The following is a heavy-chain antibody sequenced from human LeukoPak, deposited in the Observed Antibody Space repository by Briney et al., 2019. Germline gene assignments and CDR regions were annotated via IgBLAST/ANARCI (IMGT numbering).Heavy chain of an antibody. Sequence: SETLSLTCAVYGGSFSGYYWSWIRQPPGKGLEWIGEINHSGSTNYNPSLKSRVTISVDTSKNQFSLKLSSVTAADTAFYYCVRIVVVVAATSKYFFDYWGQGTLVTVSS. CDR3: VRIVVVVAATSKYFFDY. J-gene: IGHJ4*02. D-gene: IGHD2-15*01. CDR2: INHSGST. V-gene: IGHV4-34*01. CDR1: GGSFSGYY.